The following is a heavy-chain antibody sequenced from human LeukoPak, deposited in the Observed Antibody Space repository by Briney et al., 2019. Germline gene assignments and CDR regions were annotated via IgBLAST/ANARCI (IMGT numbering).Heavy chain of an antibody. CDR2: INHSGST. V-gene: IGHV4-34*01. CDR1: GGSFSGYY. Sequence: PSETLSLTCAVYGGSFSGYYWSWIRQPPGKGLEWIGEINHSGSTNYNPSLKSRVTISVDTSKNQFSLKLSSVTAADTAVYYCARGRRYCSSTSCYRVGAYYYYYMDVWGKGTTVTVSS. CDR3: ARGRRYCSSTSCYRVGAYYYYYMDV. D-gene: IGHD2-2*02. J-gene: IGHJ6*03.